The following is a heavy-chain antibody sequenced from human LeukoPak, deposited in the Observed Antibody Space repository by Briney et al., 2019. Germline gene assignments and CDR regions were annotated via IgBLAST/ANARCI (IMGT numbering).Heavy chain of an antibody. V-gene: IGHV3-30-3*01. Sequence: GGSLRPSCAASGFTFSSYAMHWVRQAPGKGLEWVAVISYDGSNKYYADSVKGRFTISRDNFKNTLYLQMDSLRAEDTAVYYCASEDSSGPTSWGQGTLVTVSS. J-gene: IGHJ4*02. D-gene: IGHD3-22*01. CDR2: ISYDGSNK. CDR1: GFTFSSYA. CDR3: ASEDSSGPTS.